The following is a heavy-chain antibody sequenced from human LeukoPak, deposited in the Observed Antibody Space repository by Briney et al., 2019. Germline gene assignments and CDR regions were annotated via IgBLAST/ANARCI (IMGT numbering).Heavy chain of an antibody. J-gene: IGHJ3*02. V-gene: IGHV3-74*01. CDR2: INSDGSGT. CDR1: GFTFTKYW. D-gene: IGHD1-1*01. Sequence: GGSLRLSCAASGFTFTKYWMHWVRQAPGKGPVWVARINSDGSGTSYADSVKGRFTISRDNAKNTLYLQMNSLRAEDTAVYYCTDLSTGDAFDIWGQGTMVTVSS. CDR3: TDLSTGDAFDI.